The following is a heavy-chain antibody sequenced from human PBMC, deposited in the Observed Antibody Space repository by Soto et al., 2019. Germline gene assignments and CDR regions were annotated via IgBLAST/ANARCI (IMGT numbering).Heavy chain of an antibody. J-gene: IGHJ6*02. Sequence: LSLTCAVYGGSFSGYYWSWIRQPPGKGLEWIGEINHSGSTNYNPSLKSRVTISVDTSKNQFSLKLSSVTAADTAVYYCATGDHLYYYYGMDVWGQGTTVTVSS. V-gene: IGHV4-34*01. CDR3: ATGDHLYYYYGMDV. CDR1: GGSFSGYY. CDR2: INHSGST.